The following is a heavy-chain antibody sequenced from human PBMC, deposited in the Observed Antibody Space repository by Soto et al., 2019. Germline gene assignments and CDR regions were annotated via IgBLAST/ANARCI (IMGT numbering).Heavy chain of an antibody. CDR1: GGTFSRHA. V-gene: IGHV1-69*13. CDR3: ARASIHGSSWYFWFDP. D-gene: IGHD6-13*01. Sequence: SVKVSCKSSGGTFSRHAVNCVRQAPGQGLEWMGGIIPLFGTTNYAQKFKGRLTITADESTNTTYMELSSLKSEDAAVYYCARASIHGSSWYFWFDPWGQGTLVTVS. CDR2: IIPLFGTT. J-gene: IGHJ5*02.